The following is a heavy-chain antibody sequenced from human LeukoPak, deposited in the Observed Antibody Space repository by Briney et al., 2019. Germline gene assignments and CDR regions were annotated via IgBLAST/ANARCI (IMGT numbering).Heavy chain of an antibody. Sequence: GGSLRLSCAASGFTFSSYAMSWVRQAPGKGLEWVSAISGSGGSTYYADSVKGRFTISRDSSKNTLYLQMNSLRAEDTAVYYCAKDAYSSGWGNWFDPWGQGTLVTVSS. CDR1: GFTFSSYA. J-gene: IGHJ5*02. CDR2: ISGSGGST. CDR3: AKDAYSSGWGNWFDP. V-gene: IGHV3-23*01. D-gene: IGHD6-19*01.